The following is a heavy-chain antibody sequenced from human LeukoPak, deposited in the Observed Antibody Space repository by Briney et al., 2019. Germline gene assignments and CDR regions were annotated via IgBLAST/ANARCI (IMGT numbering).Heavy chain of an antibody. CDR1: GGSISSHY. V-gene: IGHV4-59*11. D-gene: IGHD5-12*01. CDR2: ISNSGST. Sequence: PSETLSLTCTVSGGSISSHYWTWIRQSPVKGLEWIGDISNSGSTSYNPSLKSRVTISIDTSKNQFSLKLSSVTAADTAVYYCARGSVATIIEDGYHFDYWGQGTLVTVSS. CDR3: ARGSVATIIEDGYHFDY. J-gene: IGHJ4*02.